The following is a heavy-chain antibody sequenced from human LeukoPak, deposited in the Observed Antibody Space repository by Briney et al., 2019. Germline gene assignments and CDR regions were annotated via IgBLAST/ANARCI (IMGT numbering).Heavy chain of an antibody. D-gene: IGHD3-22*01. J-gene: IGHJ4*02. CDR3: ARSRDSSGYYYLM. Sequence: GESLKISCEASGYSFTNYWIGWVRQMPGKGLEWMGIIYPDDSESKYSPSFQGQVTISADKSISTAYLQWSSLKASDTAMYYCARSRDSSGYYYLMWGQGTLVTVSS. CDR2: IYPDDSES. CDR1: GYSFTNYW. V-gene: IGHV5-51*01.